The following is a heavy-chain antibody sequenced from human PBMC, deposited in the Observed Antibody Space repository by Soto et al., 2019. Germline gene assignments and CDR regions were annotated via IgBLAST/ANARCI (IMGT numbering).Heavy chain of an antibody. D-gene: IGHD1-1*01. J-gene: IGHJ4*02. CDR2: IYYSGST. Sequence: PSETLSLTCTVSGGSISSSRDYWGWIRQPPGKGLEWVGNIYYSGSTYYKPSLMTRVTISVDTSRNQFSLKLSSVTAADTAVYYCARRAGSISGFFDYWGQGTLVPVSS. V-gene: IGHV4-39*01. CDR3: ARRAGSISGFFDY. CDR1: GGSISSSRDY.